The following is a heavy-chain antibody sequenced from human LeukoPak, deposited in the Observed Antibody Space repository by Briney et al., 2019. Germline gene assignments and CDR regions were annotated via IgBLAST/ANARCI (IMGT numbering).Heavy chain of an antibody. V-gene: IGHV3-30-3*01. Sequence: GGSLRLSCAASGFTFSSYAMHWVRQAPGKGMEWVAVISYDGSNKYYADSVKGRFTISRDNSKNTLYLQMNSLRAEDTAVYYCAKARGTYGGPFDYWGQGTLVTVSS. CDR2: ISYDGSNK. D-gene: IGHD2-8*01. J-gene: IGHJ4*02. CDR1: GFTFSSYA. CDR3: AKARGTYGGPFDY.